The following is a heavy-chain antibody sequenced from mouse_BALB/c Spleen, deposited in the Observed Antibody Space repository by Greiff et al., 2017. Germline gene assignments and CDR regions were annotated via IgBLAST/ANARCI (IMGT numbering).Heavy chain of an antibody. V-gene: IGHV7-3*02. J-gene: IGHJ4*01. D-gene: IGHD1-1*01. CDR3: ARANYYGSSYPYAMDY. CDR1: GFTFTDYY. CDR2: IRNKANGYTT. Sequence: DVKLVESGGGLVQPGGSLRLSCAPSGFTFTDYYMSWVRQPPGKALEWLGFIRNKANGYTTEYSASVKGRFTISRDNSQSILYLQMNTLRAEDSATYYCARANYYGSSYPYAMDYWGQGTSVTVSS.